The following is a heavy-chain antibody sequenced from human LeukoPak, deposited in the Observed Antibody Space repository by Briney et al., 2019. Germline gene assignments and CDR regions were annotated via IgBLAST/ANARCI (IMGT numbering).Heavy chain of an antibody. V-gene: IGHV3-43D*03. CDR1: GFTFDDYA. CDR3: AKDHTPSTYDSTGNYSGAIDY. Sequence: PGGSLRLSCAASGFTFDDYAMHWVRQAPGKGLEWVSLISWDGGGTYYADSVKGRFTISRDDSRNSLYLQMNSLRAEDTALYFCAKDHTPSTYDSTGNYSGAIDYWGQGTLVTVSS. J-gene: IGHJ4*02. CDR2: ISWDGGGT. D-gene: IGHD3-22*01.